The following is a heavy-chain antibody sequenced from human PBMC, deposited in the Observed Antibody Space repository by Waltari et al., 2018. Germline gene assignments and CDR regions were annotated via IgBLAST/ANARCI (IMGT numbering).Heavy chain of an antibody. D-gene: IGHD2-2*01. J-gene: IGHJ4*02. V-gene: IGHV1-2*06. CDR1: GYTLTAYN. CDR2: IHPDSGGT. Sequence: QVQLVQSGAEVKKPGASVKVSCKASGYTLTAYNMHWVRQAPGQGLEWMGRIHPDSGGTNFAQNFQGRVTMTRDTSISTAYMELSSLRSDDTAVYYCVRVGSNHNFDYWGQGTLVTVSS. CDR3: VRVGSNHNFDY.